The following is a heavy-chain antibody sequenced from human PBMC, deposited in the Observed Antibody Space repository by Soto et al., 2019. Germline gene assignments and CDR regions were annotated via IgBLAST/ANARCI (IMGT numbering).Heavy chain of an antibody. CDR1: GYSFTSYW. V-gene: IGHV5-51*01. J-gene: IGHJ6*02. CDR2: IYPGDSDT. Sequence: GESLKISCKGSGYSFTSYWIVWVRQMPGKGLEWMGTIYPGDSDTRYSPSFQGQVTISADKSISTAYLQWNSLKASDTAMYFCARNKGYCSSTSCYGMDVWGQGDTVTVSS. CDR3: ARNKGYCSSTSCYGMDV. D-gene: IGHD2-2*01.